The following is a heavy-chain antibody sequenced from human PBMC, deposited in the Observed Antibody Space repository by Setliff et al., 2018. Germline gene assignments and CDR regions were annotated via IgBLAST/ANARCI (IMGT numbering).Heavy chain of an antibody. Sequence: ASVKVSCKASGYTFTSYGISWVRQAPGQGLEWMGWISAYNGNRNYAQKLQGRVTMTTDTSTSTAYMELRSLRSDDTAVYYCARDTPNYYDSSGYYLGGIVIYYYYYYMDVWGKGTTVTVSS. V-gene: IGHV1-18*01. CDR1: GYTFTSYG. CDR2: ISAYNGNR. D-gene: IGHD3-22*01. J-gene: IGHJ6*03. CDR3: ARDTPNYYDSSGYYLGGIVIYYYYYYMDV.